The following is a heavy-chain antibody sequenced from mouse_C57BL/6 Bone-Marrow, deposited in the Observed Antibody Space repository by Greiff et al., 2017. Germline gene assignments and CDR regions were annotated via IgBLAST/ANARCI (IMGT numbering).Heavy chain of an antibody. D-gene: IGHD2-3*01. Sequence: EVNVVESGGGLVQPGGSLKLSCAASGFTFSDYGMAWVRQAPRKGPEWVAFISNLAYSIYYADTVTGRFTLSRENAKNTLYLEMSSLRSEDTAMYYCAMSLLPDYAMDYWGQGTSVTVSS. CDR1: GFTFSDYG. J-gene: IGHJ4*01. V-gene: IGHV5-15*01. CDR3: AMSLLPDYAMDY. CDR2: ISNLAYSI.